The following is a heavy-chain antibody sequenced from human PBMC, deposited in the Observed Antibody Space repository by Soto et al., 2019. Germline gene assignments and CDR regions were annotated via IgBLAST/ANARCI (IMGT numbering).Heavy chain of an antibody. CDR3: AAYSAIAAAGYFKF. Sequence: QVQLVQSGAEVKEPGSSVKVSCKASGDLFNNHAFNWVRQAPGQGLEWMGRISPLFSTTNYAQKFQCRVTMGADELTTIVYLEVNNLESDDTAMEYCAAYSAIAAAGYFKFWGQGTLVTVSP. V-gene: IGHV1-69*01. D-gene: IGHD6-13*01. CDR1: GDLFNNHA. J-gene: IGHJ4*02. CDR2: ISPLFSTT.